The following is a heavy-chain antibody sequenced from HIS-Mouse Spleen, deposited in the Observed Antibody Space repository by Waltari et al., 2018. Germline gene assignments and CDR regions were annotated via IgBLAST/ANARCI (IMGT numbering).Heavy chain of an antibody. CDR3: AREIPYSSSWYDWYFDL. J-gene: IGHJ2*01. CDR2: IYYSGST. Sequence: QLQLQESGPGLVKPSETLSLTCTVSGGSISSSSYYWGWIRQPPGKGLEGIGSIYYSGSTYSTPSLKMRVTISVDTSKNQFSLKLSSVTAADTAVYYCAREIPYSSSWYDWYFDLWGRGTLVTVSS. CDR1: GGSISSSSYY. D-gene: IGHD6-13*01. V-gene: IGHV4-39*07.